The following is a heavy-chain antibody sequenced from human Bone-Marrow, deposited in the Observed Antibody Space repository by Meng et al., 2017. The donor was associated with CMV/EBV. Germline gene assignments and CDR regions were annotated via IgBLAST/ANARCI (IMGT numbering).Heavy chain of an antibody. V-gene: IGHV1-18*01. J-gene: IGHJ4*02. CDR3: ARDSRFLEWLLIAY. Sequence: ASVKVSCKASGYTFTSYGISWVRQAPGQGLEWMGWISAYNGNTNYAQKLQGRVTMTTDTSTSTAYMELRSLRSDDTAVYYCARDSRFLEWLLIAYWGQGTRVTVSS. CDR2: ISAYNGNT. CDR1: GYTFTSYG. D-gene: IGHD3-3*01.